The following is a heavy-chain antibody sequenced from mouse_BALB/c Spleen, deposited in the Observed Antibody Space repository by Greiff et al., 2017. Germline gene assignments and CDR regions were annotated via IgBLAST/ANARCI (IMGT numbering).Heavy chain of an antibody. CDR1: GYTFTSYT. V-gene: IGHV1-4*02. CDR2: INPSSGYT. Sequence: LVESAAELARPGASVKMSCKASGYTFTSYTMHWVKQRPGQGLEWIGYINPSSGYTEYNQKFKDKTTLTADKSSSTAYMQLSSLTSEDSAVYYCAPMDYWGEGTSVTVSS. J-gene: IGHJ4*01. CDR3: APMDY.